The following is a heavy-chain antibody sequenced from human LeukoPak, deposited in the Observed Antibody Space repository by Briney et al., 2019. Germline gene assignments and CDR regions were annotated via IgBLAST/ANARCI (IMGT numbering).Heavy chain of an antibody. D-gene: IGHD2/OR15-2a*01. Sequence: GGSLRLSCAASGFTFDDYAMHWVRQAPGKGLEWVSLISGDGGSTYYADSVKGRFTISRDNSKNSLYLQMNSLRTEDTALYYCTTMTRLLYYFDYWGQGTLVTVSS. CDR2: ISGDGGST. CDR1: GFTFDDYA. V-gene: IGHV3-43*02. J-gene: IGHJ4*02. CDR3: TTMTRLLYYFDY.